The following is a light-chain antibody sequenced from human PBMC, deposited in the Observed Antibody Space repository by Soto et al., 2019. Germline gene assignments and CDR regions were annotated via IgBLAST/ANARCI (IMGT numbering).Light chain of an antibody. V-gene: IGKV1-39*01. CDR3: QHSYGTPIT. CDR2: AAS. CDR1: QGISSY. J-gene: IGKJ5*01. Sequence: DIQMTQSPSSLSASVGDTVTITCRASQGISSYLNWYQQKPGKAPKLLIYAASSLQSGVPSRFSGSGSGTDFTLTITSLQPEDFATYYCQHSYGTPITFGQGTRLEIK.